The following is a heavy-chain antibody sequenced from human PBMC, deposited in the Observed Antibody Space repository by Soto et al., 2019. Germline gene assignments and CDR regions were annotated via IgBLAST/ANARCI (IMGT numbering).Heavy chain of an antibody. J-gene: IGHJ4*02. CDR1: GFTFSSYA. CDR3: AKGWYSGDDSFFDY. D-gene: IGHD5-12*01. CDR2: ISGSGGST. Sequence: GGSLRLSCAASGFTFSSYAMSWVRQAPGKGLDWVSSISGSGGSTYYADSVKVRFTISRDNSKNTLYLQMNSLRAADTAVYYCAKGWYSGDDSFFDYWGQGTLVTVCS. V-gene: IGHV3-23*01.